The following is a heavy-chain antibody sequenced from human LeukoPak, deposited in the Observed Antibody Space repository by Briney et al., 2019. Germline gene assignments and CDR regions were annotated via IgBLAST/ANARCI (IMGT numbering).Heavy chain of an antibody. CDR1: GVTFSSYW. D-gene: IGHD2-21*01. CDR3: ARYCGGDCYGMDV. V-gene: IGHV3-7*01. CDR2: TNQDGSEE. J-gene: IGHJ6*02. Sequence: GGSLRLSCAASGVTFSSYWMSWVRQAPGKGLEWVANTNQDGSEEHYADSVKGRFTISRDNAKNSLYLRMNSLRVEDTAVYYCARYCGGDCYGMDVWGQGTTVTVSS.